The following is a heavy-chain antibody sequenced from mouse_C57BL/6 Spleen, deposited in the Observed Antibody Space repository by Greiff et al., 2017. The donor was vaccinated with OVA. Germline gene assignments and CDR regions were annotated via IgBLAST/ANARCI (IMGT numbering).Heavy chain of an antibody. CDR2: IDPETGGT. CDR3: TRSATGSFAY. Sequence: QVKLVESGAELVRPGASVTLSCKASGYTFTDYEMHWVKQTPVHGLEWIGAIDPETGGTAYNQKFKGKAILTADKSSSTAYMELRSLTSEDSAVYYCTRSATGSFAYWGQGTLVTVSA. V-gene: IGHV1-15*01. D-gene: IGHD1-2*01. CDR1: GYTFTDYE. J-gene: IGHJ3*01.